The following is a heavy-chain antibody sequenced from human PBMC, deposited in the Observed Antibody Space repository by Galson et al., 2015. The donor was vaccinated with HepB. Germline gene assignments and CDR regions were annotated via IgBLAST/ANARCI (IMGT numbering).Heavy chain of an antibody. Sequence: SETLSLTCTVSGGPIRSDYWNWVRQPPGKGLEWIGYIYYSGISNYNPSFKSRVTMSVDTSRNQISLKLTSVTAADTAVYYCAKGSRYYEVLSGSGAWGQVTLVSASS. CDR1: GGPIRSDY. CDR3: AKGSRYYEVLSGSGA. V-gene: IGHV4-59*01. J-gene: IGHJ5*02. CDR2: IYYSGIS. D-gene: IGHD3-9*01.